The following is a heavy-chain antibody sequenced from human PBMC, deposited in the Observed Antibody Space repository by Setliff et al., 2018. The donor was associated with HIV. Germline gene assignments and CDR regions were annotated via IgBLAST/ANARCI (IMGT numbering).Heavy chain of an antibody. D-gene: IGHD2-15*01. CDR2: IWYDGTNK. CDR1: GFTFSSYG. V-gene: IGHV3-33*01. CDR3: ARKQSWSSGGEAFDI. Sequence: PGGSLRLSCAASGFTFSSYGMHWVRQAPGKGLEWVAVIWYDGTNKYYADSVKGRFTISRDNFKNTLFLQMNSLRAEDTAVYYCARKQSWSSGGEAFDIWGQGTMVTVSS. J-gene: IGHJ3*02.